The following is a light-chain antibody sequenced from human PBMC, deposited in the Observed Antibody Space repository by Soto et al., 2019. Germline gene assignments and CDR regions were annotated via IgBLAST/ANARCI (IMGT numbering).Light chain of an antibody. CDR1: QSISTW. CDR2: KAS. J-gene: IGKJ2*01. V-gene: IGKV1-5*03. CDR3: QQYKGYPHT. Sequence: DIQMTQSPSTLSASVGDRVTNTCRASQSISTWLAGYQQKPGKAPKLLIYKASSLSNGVPSRFTGSGSWTEFTLNIYSLQPDDFASYYCQQYKGYPHTVGQGTKLEIK.